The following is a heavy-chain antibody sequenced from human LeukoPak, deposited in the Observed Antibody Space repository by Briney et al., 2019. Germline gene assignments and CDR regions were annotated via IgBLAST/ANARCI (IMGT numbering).Heavy chain of an antibody. CDR1: GFTFSSYG. D-gene: IGHD1-1*01. Sequence: GGSLRLSCAASGFTFSSYGMHWVRQAPGKGLEWVAFIRYHGSDKYYADSVKGRFTISRDNSKNTLYLQMNSLRVEDTAVYYCANLWRGYWGQGTLVTVSS. V-gene: IGHV3-30*02. CDR2: IRYHGSDK. CDR3: ANLWRGY. J-gene: IGHJ4*02.